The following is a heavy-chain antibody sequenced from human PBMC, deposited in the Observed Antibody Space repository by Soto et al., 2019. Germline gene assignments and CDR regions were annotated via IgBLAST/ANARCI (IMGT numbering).Heavy chain of an antibody. CDR2: IYGGGTT. D-gene: IGHD6-19*01. J-gene: IGHJ4*02. CDR1: GFTVSSKY. CDR3: VETTGWAGFDF. Sequence: EGQLVEDGGCVIQPGGSLRLSCAASGFTVSSKYMTWVRQAPGKGREGVAVIYGGGTTYYADSVTGRFTISRDNSTNKLYLQVNSVRAEDTAVYDCVETTGWAGFDFWGQGTLVTVSS. V-gene: IGHV3-53*01.